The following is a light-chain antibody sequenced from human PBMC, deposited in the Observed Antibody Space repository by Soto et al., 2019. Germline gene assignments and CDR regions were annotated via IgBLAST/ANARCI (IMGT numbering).Light chain of an antibody. V-gene: IGLV2-14*01. CDR3: SSYTVSFTAL. CDR2: EVN. CDR1: DNDVGAYNH. J-gene: IGLJ3*02. Sequence: QSALTQPASVSGSPGQSITISCSGTDNDVGAYNHVSWYQQHPGKAPKLMIYEVNNRPSGVSDRFSGSKSGNTASLTISGLQAEDEAEYWCSSYTVSFTALFGRGTQLTVL.